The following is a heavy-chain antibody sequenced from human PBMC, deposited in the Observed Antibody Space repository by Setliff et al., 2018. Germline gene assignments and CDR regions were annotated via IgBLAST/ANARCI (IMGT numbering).Heavy chain of an antibody. CDR2: VHHRGNT. CDR1: GYSISSGYY. J-gene: IGHJ4*02. CDR3: ARGPDNYYGTQYFDY. V-gene: IGHV4-38-2*02. D-gene: IGHD3-10*01. Sequence: SETLSLTCTVSGYSISSGYYWGWIWQPPGKGLEWIGTVHHRGNTYYTPSLKSRVTMSLDTSKNQFSLNLYSVTAADTAMFYCARGPDNYYGTQYFDYWGQGMLVTVSS.